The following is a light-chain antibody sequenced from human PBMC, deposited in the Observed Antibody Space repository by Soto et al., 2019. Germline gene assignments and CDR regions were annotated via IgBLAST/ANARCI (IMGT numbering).Light chain of an antibody. CDR1: QSVLHSSNNNNY. J-gene: IGKJ1*01. V-gene: IGKV4-1*01. CDR2: WAS. CDR3: KQHYQSPQT. Sequence: DIVLTQSPDSLAVSLGERATINCKSSQSVLHSSNNNNYLVWYQQKPGQPPKLLIYWASTRESGVPDRFSGSGSGTDCTLTINGLQAEDVAVYYCKQHYQSPQTFGQGTKVEIK.